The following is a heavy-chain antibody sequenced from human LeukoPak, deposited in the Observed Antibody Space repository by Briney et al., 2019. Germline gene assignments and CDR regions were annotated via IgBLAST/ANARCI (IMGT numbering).Heavy chain of an antibody. V-gene: IGHV1-18*01. Sequence: ASVKVSCKASGYTFTSYGISWVRQAPGQGLEWMGWISAYNGNTNYAQKLQGRVTMTTDTPTSTAYMELRSLRSDDTAVYYCAIQWEPTAGYGMDVWGQGTTVTVSS. CDR1: GYTFTSYG. D-gene: IGHD1-26*01. CDR3: AIQWEPTAGYGMDV. CDR2: ISAYNGNT. J-gene: IGHJ6*02.